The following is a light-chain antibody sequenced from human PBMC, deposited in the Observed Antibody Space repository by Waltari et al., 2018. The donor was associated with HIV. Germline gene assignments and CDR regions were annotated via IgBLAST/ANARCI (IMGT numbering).Light chain of an antibody. CDR2: LAS. CDR3: MQALQTPWT. CDR1: QSLLHTNGYNY. Sequence: DIVMTQSPLSLPVTPGEPASISCRSSQSLLHTNGYNYLDWYIQRPGQSPQLLMYLASHRASGVPDRFSGSGSGTDFTLKISRVEAEDIGVYYCMQALQTPWTFGQGTKMEIK. J-gene: IGKJ1*01. V-gene: IGKV2-28*01.